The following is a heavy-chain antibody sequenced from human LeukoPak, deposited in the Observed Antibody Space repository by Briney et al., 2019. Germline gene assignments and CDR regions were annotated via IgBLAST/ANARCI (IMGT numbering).Heavy chain of an antibody. Sequence: GGSLRLSCVVSGFTVSNSYMTWVRQAPGKGLEWVSVIYIGGNTYYADSVKGRFTISRGNSKNTLYLQMNSLRAEDTAVYYCARALPIAAAGVYFDYWGQGTLVTVSS. CDR3: ARALPIAAAGVYFDY. CDR1: GFTVSNSY. J-gene: IGHJ4*02. D-gene: IGHD6-13*01. V-gene: IGHV3-66*01. CDR2: IYIGGNT.